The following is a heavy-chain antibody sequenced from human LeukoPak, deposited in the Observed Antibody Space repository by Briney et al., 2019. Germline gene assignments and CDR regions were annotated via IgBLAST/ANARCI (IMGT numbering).Heavy chain of an antibody. J-gene: IGHJ6*04. CDR1: GGSISSSSYY. V-gene: IGHV4-39*07. CDR2: IYYSGST. Sequence: PSQTLSLTCTVSGGSISSSSYYWGRIRQPPGKGLEWIGSIYYSGSTYYNPSLKSRVTISVDTSKNQFSLKLSSVTAADTAVYYCASWPASSYGSGMQPGVIPMDVWGKGTTVTVSS. D-gene: IGHD3-10*01. CDR3: ASWPASSYGSGMQPGVIPMDV.